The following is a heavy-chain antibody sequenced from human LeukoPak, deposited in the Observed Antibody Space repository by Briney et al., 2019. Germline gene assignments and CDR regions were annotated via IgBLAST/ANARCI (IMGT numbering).Heavy chain of an antibody. J-gene: IGHJ4*02. CDR2: ISGSGGST. D-gene: IGHD6-13*01. Sequence: GRSLRLSCAASGFTFSSYAMSCVRQAPGKGLEWVSAISGSGGSTYYADSVKGRFTISRDNSKNTLYLQMNSLRAEDTAVYYCAKAGLAAASPPFDYWGQGTLVTVSS. CDR1: GFTFSSYA. CDR3: AKAGLAAASPPFDY. V-gene: IGHV3-23*01.